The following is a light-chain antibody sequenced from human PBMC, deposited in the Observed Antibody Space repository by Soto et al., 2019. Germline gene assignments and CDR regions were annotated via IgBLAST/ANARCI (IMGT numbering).Light chain of an antibody. V-gene: IGKV2-28*01. CDR1: QSLLHSNGYNY. CDR3: MQSLQTPLT. J-gene: IGKJ4*01. Sequence: DIVMTQSPLSLPVTPGEPASISCRSSQSLLHSNGYNYLDWYLQKPGQSPQLLIYLGSNRASGVXDXXGGSGSGTDFTLKISRVEAEDVGIYYCMQSLQTPLTFGGGTKVEI. CDR2: LGS.